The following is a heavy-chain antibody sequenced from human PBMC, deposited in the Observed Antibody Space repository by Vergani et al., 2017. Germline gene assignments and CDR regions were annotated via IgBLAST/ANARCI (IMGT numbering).Heavy chain of an antibody. CDR2: ISGSGGNT. J-gene: IGHJ6*02. D-gene: IGHD2-2*01. V-gene: IGHV3-23*01. CDR3: AKGVYCSSTSCYEGRGYYYGMGV. Sequence: EVQLLDSGGGLVQPGGSLRLSCAASGFTFSTYATSWVRQAPGKGLEWVSGISGSGGNTYYANSVKGRFTISRDNSKNTLYLQMNSLRADDTAVYYCAKGVYCSSTSCYEGRGYYYGMGVWGQGTTVTFSS. CDR1: GFTFSTYA.